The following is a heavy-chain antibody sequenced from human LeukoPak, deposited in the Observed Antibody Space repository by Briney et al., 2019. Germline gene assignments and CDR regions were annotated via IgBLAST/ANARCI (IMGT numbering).Heavy chain of an antibody. CDR3: ARVRYEGFDP. CDR2: IYTSGST. V-gene: IGHV4-4*07. D-gene: IGHD3-3*01. Sequence: PSETLSLPCTVSGGSMSRYYWSWIRQPAGKGLEWIGRIYTSGSTNYNPSLKSRVTMSVDTSRNQFSLSLRSVTAADTAVYYCARVRYEGFDPWGQGTLVTVSS. CDR1: GGSMSRYY. J-gene: IGHJ5*02.